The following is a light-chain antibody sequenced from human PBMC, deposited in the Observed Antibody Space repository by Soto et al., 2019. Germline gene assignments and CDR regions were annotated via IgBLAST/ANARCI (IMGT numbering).Light chain of an antibody. J-gene: IGKJ1*01. CDR2: GAS. Sequence: EIVLTQSPATLSLSPGERATLSCRASQSVSGSFLAWYQQKPGQAPRLLIYGASTRATGISDRFSGSGSGTDFTLTISRLAPQDFAVYYCQQYGNSPWTFGLGTKVDI. V-gene: IGKV3-20*01. CDR3: QQYGNSPWT. CDR1: QSVSGSF.